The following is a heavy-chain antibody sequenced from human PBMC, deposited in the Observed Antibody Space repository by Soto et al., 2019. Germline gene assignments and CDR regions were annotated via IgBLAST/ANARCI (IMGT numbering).Heavy chain of an antibody. Sequence: PSETQSLTYTVSGGSISSSSYYWGWIRQPPGKGLEWIGSIYYSGSTYYNPSLKSRVTISVDTSKNQFSLKLSSVTAADTAVYYCRVWDGDASFYYYYGMDVWGQGTTVTAP. CDR2: IYYSGST. D-gene: IGHD4-17*01. CDR1: GGSISSSSYY. V-gene: IGHV4-39*01. J-gene: IGHJ6*02. CDR3: RVWDGDASFYYYYGMDV.